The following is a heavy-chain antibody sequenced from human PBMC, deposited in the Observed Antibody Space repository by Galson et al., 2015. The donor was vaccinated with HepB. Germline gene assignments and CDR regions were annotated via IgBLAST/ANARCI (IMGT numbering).Heavy chain of an antibody. J-gene: IGHJ6*03. CDR3: ARVDLRDYDFWSGYYPYYYYYYMDV. CDR1: GFTFSSYW. V-gene: IGHV3-7*01. D-gene: IGHD3-3*01. CDR2: IKQDGSEK. Sequence: SLRLSCAASGFTFSSYWMSWVRQAPGKGLEWVANIKQDGSEKYYVDSVKGRFTISRDNAKNSLYLQMNSLRAEDTAVYYCARVDLRDYDFWSGYYPYYYYYYMDVWGKGTTVTVSS.